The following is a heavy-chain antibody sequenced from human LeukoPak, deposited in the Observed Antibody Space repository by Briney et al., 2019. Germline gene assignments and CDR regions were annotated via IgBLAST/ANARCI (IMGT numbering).Heavy chain of an antibody. J-gene: IGHJ3*02. Sequence: PGGPLRLSCAASGFTFHDYAMHWVRQAPGKGLEYVSVIRGGGGVQYYAASVKGRFTISRDNSKNTLYLQMNSLRAEDTAVYYCAKSSHSFGNDALDIWGQGTMATVSS. V-gene: IGHV3-23*01. CDR3: AKSSHSFGNDALDI. D-gene: IGHD5-18*01. CDR1: GFTFHDYA. CDR2: IRGGGGVQ.